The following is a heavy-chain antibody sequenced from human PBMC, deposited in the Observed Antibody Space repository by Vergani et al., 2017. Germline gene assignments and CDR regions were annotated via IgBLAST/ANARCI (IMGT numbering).Heavy chain of an antibody. Sequence: QVQLVQSGAEVKKPGSSVKVSCKASGGTFSSYAISWVRQAPGQGLEWMGGIIPIFGTANYAQKFQGRVTITADESTSTAYMGLSSLRSEDTAVYYCARWGYCSSTSCYRGDLSFDPWGQGTLVTVSS. D-gene: IGHD2-2*01. J-gene: IGHJ5*02. CDR2: IIPIFGTA. V-gene: IGHV1-69*12. CDR3: ARWGYCSSTSCYRGDLSFDP. CDR1: GGTFSSYA.